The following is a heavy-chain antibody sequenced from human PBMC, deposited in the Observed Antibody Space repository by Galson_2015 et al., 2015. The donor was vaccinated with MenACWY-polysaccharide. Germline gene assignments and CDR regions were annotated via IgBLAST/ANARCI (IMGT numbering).Heavy chain of an antibody. D-gene: IGHD2-15*01. V-gene: IGHV3-23*01. CDR3: AKDARENIVVVVAAPNWFDP. CDR1: GFTFSSYA. CDR2: ISGSGGST. J-gene: IGHJ5*02. Sequence: SLRLSCAASGFTFSSYAMSWVRQAPGKGLEWVSAISGSGGSTYYANSVKGRSTISRDNSKNTLYLQMNSLRAEDTAVYYCAKDARENIVVVVAAPNWFDPWGQGTLVTVSS.